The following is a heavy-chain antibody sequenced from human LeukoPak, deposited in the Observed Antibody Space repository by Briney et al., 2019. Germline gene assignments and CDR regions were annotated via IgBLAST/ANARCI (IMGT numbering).Heavy chain of an antibody. Sequence: SETLSLTCAVYGGSFSGYYWSWIRLPPGKGLEWIGEINHSGSTNYNPSLKSRVTISVDTSKNQFSLKPSSVTAADTAVYYCARLRRPYYYDSSGYYRAVFDYWGQGTLVTVSS. CDR2: INHSGST. D-gene: IGHD3-22*01. CDR3: ARLRRPYYYDSSGYYRAVFDY. J-gene: IGHJ4*02. CDR1: GGSFSGYY. V-gene: IGHV4-34*01.